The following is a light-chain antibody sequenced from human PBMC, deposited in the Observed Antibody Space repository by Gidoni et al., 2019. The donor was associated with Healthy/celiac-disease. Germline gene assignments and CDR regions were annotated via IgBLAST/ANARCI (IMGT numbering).Light chain of an antibody. CDR3: QSADSSGTYEV. Sequence: SYELTQPPPVSVSPGQTARITCSGDVLPKQCAYWYQQKPGQAPVLVIYKDSERPSGIPERFSGSSSGTTVTLTISGVQAEDEADYYCQSADSSGTYEVFGGGTKLTVL. CDR1: VLPKQC. V-gene: IGLV3-25*02. CDR2: KDS. J-gene: IGLJ3*02.